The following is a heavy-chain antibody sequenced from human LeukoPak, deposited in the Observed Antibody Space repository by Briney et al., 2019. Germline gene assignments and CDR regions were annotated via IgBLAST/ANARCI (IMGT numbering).Heavy chain of an antibody. CDR1: GGTFSSYA. Sequence: ASVTVSCKASGGTFSSYAISWVRQAPGQGLEWMGGIIPIFGTANYAQKFQGRVTITTDESTSTAYMELSSLRSEDTAVYYCARGDSSGLFDCWGQGTLVTVSS. D-gene: IGHD6-19*01. CDR2: IIPIFGTA. J-gene: IGHJ4*02. CDR3: ARGDSSGLFDC. V-gene: IGHV1-69*05.